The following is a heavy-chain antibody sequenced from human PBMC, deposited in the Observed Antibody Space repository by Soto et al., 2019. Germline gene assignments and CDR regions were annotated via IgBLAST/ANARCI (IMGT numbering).Heavy chain of an antibody. J-gene: IGHJ4*02. D-gene: IGHD3-16*01. V-gene: IGHV3-33*01. CDR1: GFTFSSYG. CDR3: ARDGDVNTGFGKDY. CDR2: IWHDGGNK. Sequence: GSLRLSCAASGFTFSSYGMHWVRQAPGKGLEWVAFIWHDGGNKFYAESVKGRFTISRDNSKNTLYLQMTSLSAEDTAMYYCARDGDVNTGFGKDYWGQGTLVTAPQ.